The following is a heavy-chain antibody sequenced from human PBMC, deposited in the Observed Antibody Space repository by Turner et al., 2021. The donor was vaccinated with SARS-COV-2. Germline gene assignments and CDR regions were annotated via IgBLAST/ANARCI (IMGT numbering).Heavy chain of an antibody. CDR2: IWYDGSNK. V-gene: IGHV3-33*08. D-gene: IGHD1-26*01. CDR3: ARGKEWELSY. Sequence: VQLVESGGGLIQPGGSLRLSCAASGFTVSSNYMSWVRQAPGKGLEWVAVIWYDGSNKYYGDSVKGRFTISRDNSKNTLYLQMNSLRAEDTAVYYCARGKEWELSYWGQGTLVTVSS. J-gene: IGHJ4*02. CDR1: GFTVSSNY.